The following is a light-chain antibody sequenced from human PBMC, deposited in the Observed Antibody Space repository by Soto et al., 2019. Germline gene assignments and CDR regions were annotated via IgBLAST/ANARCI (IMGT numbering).Light chain of an antibody. V-gene: IGKV3-15*01. CDR2: GAS. Sequence: EIVLTQSPGTLSLSAGDRAPLSCRASQSVSSSNLAWYQQKPGQAPRLLILGASDRVTGIPARFSGSGSGTEFTLSISSLQSDDFAVYYCQQYNTWPWTFGQGTKVDI. CDR3: QQYNTWPWT. CDR1: QSVSSSN. J-gene: IGKJ1*01.